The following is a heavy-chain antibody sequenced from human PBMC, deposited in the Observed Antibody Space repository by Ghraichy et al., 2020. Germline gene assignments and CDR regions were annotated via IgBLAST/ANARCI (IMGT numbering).Heavy chain of an antibody. CDR2: INHSGST. Sequence: SETLSLTCAVYGGSFSGYYWSWIRQPPGKGLEWIGEINHSGSTNYNPSLKSRVTISVDTSKNQFSLKLSSVTAADTAGYYCAREGNWNYAVDPWGQGTLVTVSS. CDR3: AREGNWNYAVDP. V-gene: IGHV4-34*01. D-gene: IGHD1-7*01. J-gene: IGHJ5*02. CDR1: GGSFSGYY.